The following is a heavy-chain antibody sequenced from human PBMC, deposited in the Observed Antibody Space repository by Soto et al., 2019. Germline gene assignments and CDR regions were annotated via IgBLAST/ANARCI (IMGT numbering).Heavy chain of an antibody. CDR1: GGSISIGGYY. CDR2: IYYSGST. J-gene: IGHJ4*02. CDR3: ARDHMKTGDFDY. Sequence: PSETLSLTCTVSGGSISIGGYYWSCIRQHPGKGLEWIGYIYYSGSTYYNPSLKSRVTISVDTSKNQFSLKLSSVTAADTAVYYCARDHMKTGDFDYWGQGTLVTVSS. D-gene: IGHD7-27*01. V-gene: IGHV4-31*03.